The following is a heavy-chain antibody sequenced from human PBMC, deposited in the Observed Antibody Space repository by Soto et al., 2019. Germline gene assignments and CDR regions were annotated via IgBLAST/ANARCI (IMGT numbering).Heavy chain of an antibody. V-gene: IGHV4-59*08. D-gene: IGHD1-7*01. CDR2: IYYSGST. Sequence: SETLSLTCTVSGGSITNYYWSWIRQPPGKGLEWIGCIYYSGSTNYNPSLKSRVTISVDTSKNQFSLKLSSVTAADTAVYYCARLPDWNYYFDYWGQGTLVTVSS. CDR3: ARLPDWNYYFDY. CDR1: GGSITNYY. J-gene: IGHJ4*02.